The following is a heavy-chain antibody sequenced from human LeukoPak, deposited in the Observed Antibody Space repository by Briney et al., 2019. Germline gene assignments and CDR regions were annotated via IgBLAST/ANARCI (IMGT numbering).Heavy chain of an antibody. J-gene: IGHJ4*02. CDR2: ISGSGGST. D-gene: IGHD1-26*01. CDR3: ARDSGSYLYYFDY. Sequence: GGSLRLSCAASGFTFSSYAMSWVRQAPGKGLERVSAISGSGGSTYYADSVKGRFTISRDNSKNTLYLQMNSLRAEDTAVYYCARDSGSYLYYFDYWGQGTLVTVSS. V-gene: IGHV3-23*01. CDR1: GFTFSSYA.